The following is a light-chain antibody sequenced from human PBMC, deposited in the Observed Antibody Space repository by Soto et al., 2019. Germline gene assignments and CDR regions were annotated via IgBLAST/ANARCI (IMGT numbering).Light chain of an antibody. CDR1: QSISSW. Sequence: DIQMTQSPSTLSASVGDRVTITCRASQSISSWLAWYQQKPGKAPKLLLYKASSLETGVPSRFSGSGSGTDFTLTISSLPPDDFATYYCQQYNSYSAFGPGTKVDIK. CDR3: QQYNSYSA. CDR2: KAS. V-gene: IGKV1-5*03. J-gene: IGKJ3*01.